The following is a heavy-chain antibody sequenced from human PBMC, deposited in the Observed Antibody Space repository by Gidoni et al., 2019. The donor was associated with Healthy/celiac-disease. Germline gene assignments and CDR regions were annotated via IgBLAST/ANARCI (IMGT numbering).Heavy chain of an antibody. CDR3: AKDSRIAVAGSDYFDY. J-gene: IGHJ4*02. V-gene: IGHV3-30*18. CDR1: GFPFSLYG. Sequence: QVQLVESGGGVVQPGRSLRLTFAAAGFPFSLYGMHWVRQAPGKGLEWVAVRSYDGSNKYYADSVKDRFTISKDNSKNTLYLQMNSLRAEDTAVYYCAKDSRIAVAGSDYFDYWGQGTLVTVSS. D-gene: IGHD6-19*01. CDR2: RSYDGSNK.